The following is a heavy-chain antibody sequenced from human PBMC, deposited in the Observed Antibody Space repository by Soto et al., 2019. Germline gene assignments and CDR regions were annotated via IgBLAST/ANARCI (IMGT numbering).Heavy chain of an antibody. CDR3: AKSGCCGGSRDLSAY. J-gene: IGHJ4*02. Sequence: GSLRISCAASGFTFSSYAMSWVRQAPGKGLEWVSAISGSGGSTYYADSVKGRFTISRDNSKNTLYLQMNSLRAEDTAVYYCAKSGCCGGSRDLSAYWARGSLVPVSS. CDR2: ISGSGGST. D-gene: IGHD2-15*01. CDR1: GFTFSSYA. V-gene: IGHV3-23*01.